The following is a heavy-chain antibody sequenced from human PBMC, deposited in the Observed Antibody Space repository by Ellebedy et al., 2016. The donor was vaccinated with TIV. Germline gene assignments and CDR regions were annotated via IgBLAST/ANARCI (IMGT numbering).Heavy chain of an antibody. V-gene: IGHV3-53*01. Sequence: GESLKISCAASGFTVSSNYMSWVRQAAGEGLEWVSVLYSGGSIYYADSVKGRFTISRDNSKNTLYLQMNALRAEDTAVYYCARGHVVVTATNWGQGTLVTVSS. D-gene: IGHD2-15*01. CDR2: LYSGGSI. CDR3: ARGHVVVTATN. CDR1: GFTVSSNY. J-gene: IGHJ4*02.